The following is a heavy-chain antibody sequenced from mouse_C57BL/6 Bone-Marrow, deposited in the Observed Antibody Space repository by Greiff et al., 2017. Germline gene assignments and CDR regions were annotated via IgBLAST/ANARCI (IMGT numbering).Heavy chain of an antibody. J-gene: IGHJ2*01. CDR2: ISYDGSN. CDR3: AREHDLANVDY. CDR1: GYSITSGYY. Sequence: DVHLVESGPGLVKPSQSLSLTCSVTGYSITSGYYWNWIRQFPGNKLEWMGYISYDGSNNYNPSLKNRISITRDTSKNQFFLKLNSVTTEDTATYYCAREHDLANVDYWGQGTTLTVSS. V-gene: IGHV3-6*01. D-gene: IGHD2-12*01.